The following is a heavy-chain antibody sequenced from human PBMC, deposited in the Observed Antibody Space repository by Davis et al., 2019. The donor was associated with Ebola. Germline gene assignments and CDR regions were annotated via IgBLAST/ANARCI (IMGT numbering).Heavy chain of an antibody. D-gene: IGHD3/OR15-3a*01. CDR2: IYHSGNT. J-gene: IGHJ4*02. CDR3: ARDSPHVPGRVPLDY. Sequence: PSETLSPTCTVPGSSISSGHYWGWIRQPLGKGLEWIGNIYHSGNTYYNPSLKSRVTISVDTSKNQFSLKLSSVTAADTAVYYCARDSPHVPGRVPLDYWGQGTLVTVSS. CDR1: GSSISSGHY. V-gene: IGHV4-38-2*02.